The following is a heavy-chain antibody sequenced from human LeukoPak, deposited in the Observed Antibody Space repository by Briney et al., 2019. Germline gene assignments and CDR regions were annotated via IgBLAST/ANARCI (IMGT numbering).Heavy chain of an antibody. CDR2: INTNTGNP. CDR1: GYTFTSYA. CDR3: ARAPIQLLYYYYYYMDV. J-gene: IGHJ6*03. V-gene: IGHV7-4-1*02. D-gene: IGHD5-18*01. Sequence: EASVKVSCKASGYTFTSYAMNWVRQAPGQGLEWMGWINTNTGNPTYAQGFTGRFVFSLDTSVSTAYLQISSLKAEDTAVYYCARAPIQLLYYYYYYMDVWGKGTTVTVSS.